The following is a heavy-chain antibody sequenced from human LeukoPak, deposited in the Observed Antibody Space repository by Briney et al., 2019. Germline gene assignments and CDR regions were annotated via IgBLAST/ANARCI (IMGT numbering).Heavy chain of an antibody. CDR3: ARENSGPLGYSSGWYDY. D-gene: IGHD6-19*01. CDR2: IYYSGST. V-gene: IGHV4-59*11. CDR1: GGSISSHY. J-gene: IGHJ4*02. Sequence: PSETLSLTCTVSGGSISSHYWSWIRQPPGKGLEWIGYIYYSGSTNYNPSLKSRVTISVDTSKNQFSLKLSSVTAADTAVYYCARENSGPLGYSSGWYDYWGQGTLVTVSS.